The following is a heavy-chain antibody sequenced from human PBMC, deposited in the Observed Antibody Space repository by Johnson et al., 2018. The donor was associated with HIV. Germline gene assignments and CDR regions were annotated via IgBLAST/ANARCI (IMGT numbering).Heavy chain of an antibody. V-gene: IGHV3-30-3*01. J-gene: IGHJ3*02. CDR2: ISYDGSNK. D-gene: IGHD2-15*01. Sequence: QVRLVESGGGVVQPGRSLRLSCAASGFTFSSYAMHWVRQAPGKGLEWVAVISYDGSNKYYADSVKGRFTISRDNSKNTLYLQMNSLRAEDTAVYYCAKDAYCSGGRCYGFGAFDIWGQGTMVTVSS. CDR3: AKDAYCSGGRCYGFGAFDI. CDR1: GFTFSSYA.